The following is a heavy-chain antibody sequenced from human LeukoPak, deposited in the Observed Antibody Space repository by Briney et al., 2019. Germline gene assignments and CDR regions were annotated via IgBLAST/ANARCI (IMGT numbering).Heavy chain of an antibody. Sequence: ASVKVSCKASGYTFTSYYIHWVRQAPGQGLEWVGAINPYDGTTTYAQKFQGRVTITADKSTSTAYMELSSLRSEDTAVYYCARDGGYSYGYGMDVWGQGTTVTVSS. CDR2: INPYDGTT. V-gene: IGHV1-46*01. CDR3: ARDGGYSYGYGMDV. J-gene: IGHJ6*02. D-gene: IGHD5-18*01. CDR1: GYTFTSYY.